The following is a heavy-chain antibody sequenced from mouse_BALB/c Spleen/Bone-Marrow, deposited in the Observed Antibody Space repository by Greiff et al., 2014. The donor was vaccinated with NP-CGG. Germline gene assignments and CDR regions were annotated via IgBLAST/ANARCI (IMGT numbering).Heavy chain of an antibody. Sequence: VKLVESGAELVKPGASVKLSCKASGYTFTIYYMFWVKQRPGQGLEWIGEINPSNGGTNFNEKFKSKATLTVDKSSSTAYMQLSSLTSEDSAVYYCTRNGPDSSGYPAWFAYWGQGTLVTVSA. CDR3: TRNGPDSSGYPAWFAY. CDR1: GYTFTIYY. J-gene: IGHJ3*01. D-gene: IGHD3-2*01. CDR2: INPSNGGT. V-gene: IGHV1S81*02.